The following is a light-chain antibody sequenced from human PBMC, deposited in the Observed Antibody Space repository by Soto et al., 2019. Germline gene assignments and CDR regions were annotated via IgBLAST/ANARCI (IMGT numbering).Light chain of an antibody. J-gene: IGKJ1*01. CDR2: AAS. Sequence: IQLTQSPSFLSASLGDRVTITCRASQGISSYLAWYQVKPGKAPKLLIYAASTLESGVPSRFSATVSGTEFSLTITSLKTEDGASYDGLQDYGDSWTFGQGTKVDIK. CDR3: LQDYGDSWT. CDR1: QGISSY. V-gene: IGKV1-9*01.